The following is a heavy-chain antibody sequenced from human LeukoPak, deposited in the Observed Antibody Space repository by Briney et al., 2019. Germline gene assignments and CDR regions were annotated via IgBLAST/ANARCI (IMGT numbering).Heavy chain of an antibody. V-gene: IGHV3-74*01. CDR2: ISPDGRNI. CDR1: GFTLSDYW. Sequence: GGSLRLSCAASGFTLSDYWMNWVRQVPGKGPVWVSHISPDGRNIAYADSVKGRFTISRDNAKKSLYLQMNSLRAEDTAVYYCTTLTVATNFDYWGQGTLVTVSS. J-gene: IGHJ4*02. D-gene: IGHD6-19*01. CDR3: TTLTVATNFDY.